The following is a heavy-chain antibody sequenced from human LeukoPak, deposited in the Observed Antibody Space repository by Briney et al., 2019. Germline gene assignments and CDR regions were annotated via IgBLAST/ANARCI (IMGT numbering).Heavy chain of an antibody. CDR1: GYTFTSYG. CDR3: ARDRRVQQLVLSGLRYLDY. CDR2: ISAYNGNT. J-gene: IGHJ4*02. Sequence: ASVKVSCKASGYTFTSYGISWVRQAPGQGLEWMGWISAYNGNTNYAQKFQGRVTMTRDTSISTAYMELSRLRSDDTAVYYCARDRRVQQLVLSGLRYLDYWGQGTLVTVSS. D-gene: IGHD6-13*01. V-gene: IGHV1-18*01.